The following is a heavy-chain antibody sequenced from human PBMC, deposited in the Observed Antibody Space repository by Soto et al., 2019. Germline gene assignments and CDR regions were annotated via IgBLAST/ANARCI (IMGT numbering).Heavy chain of an antibody. CDR1: GFTFSSYA. V-gene: IGHV3-23*01. Sequence: VGSLRLSCAASGFTFSSYAMSWVRQAPGKGLEWVSAISGSGGSTYYADSVKGRFTISRDNSKNTLYLQMNSLRAEDTAVYYCAKGDYYGSGSYFHYYGMDVWGQGTTVTVSS. J-gene: IGHJ6*02. CDR2: ISGSGGST. D-gene: IGHD3-10*01. CDR3: AKGDYYGSGSYFHYYGMDV.